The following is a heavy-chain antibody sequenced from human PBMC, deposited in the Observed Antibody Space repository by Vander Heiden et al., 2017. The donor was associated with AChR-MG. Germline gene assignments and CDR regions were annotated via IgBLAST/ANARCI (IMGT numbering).Heavy chain of an antibody. Sequence: QVQLVESGGGVVQPGGSLRLSCAASGFIFSTYGMHWVRQAPGKGLEWVAFIHYDGSNKYYADSVKGRFTISRDNSKNTLYLQMNSLRADDTAVYFCAKVLTPLVMGYFDYWGQGALVTVSS. D-gene: IGHD2-21*01. V-gene: IGHV3-30*02. CDR1: GFIFSTYG. J-gene: IGHJ4*02. CDR2: IHYDGSNK. CDR3: AKVLTPLVMGYFDY.